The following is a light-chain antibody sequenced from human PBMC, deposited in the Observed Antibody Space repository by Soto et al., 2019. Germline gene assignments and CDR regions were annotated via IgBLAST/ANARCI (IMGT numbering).Light chain of an antibody. CDR2: AAS. CDR1: QSISSY. CDR3: QQSYSTLGT. Sequence: DIQMTQSPSSLSASVGDRVTITCRASQSISSYLNWYQQKPGKAPKLLIYAASSLQSGVPSRFSGSGPGTDFTLTISSLQPEDFATYYCQQSYSTLGTFGQGTKVDSK. J-gene: IGKJ1*01. V-gene: IGKV1-39*01.